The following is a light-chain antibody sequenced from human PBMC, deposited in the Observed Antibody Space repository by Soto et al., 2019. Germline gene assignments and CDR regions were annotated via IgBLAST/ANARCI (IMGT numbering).Light chain of an antibody. CDR3: QQYNDWHLT. CDR1: QSVDSN. CDR2: GAS. J-gene: IGKJ4*01. V-gene: IGKV3D-15*01. Sequence: EIVMTQSPATLSVSPGDGATLSCRASQSVDSNLAWYQQKPGQTPRLLMYGASTRPTGIPARFSGSGSGTAFALTIISLQSEDSAVYYCQQYNDWHLTFGGGTKVEIK.